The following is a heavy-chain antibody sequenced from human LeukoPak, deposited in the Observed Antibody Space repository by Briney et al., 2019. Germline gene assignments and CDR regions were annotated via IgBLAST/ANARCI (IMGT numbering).Heavy chain of an antibody. V-gene: IGHV1-8*03. J-gene: IGHJ4*02. CDR3: ARGPLAPVYCTNGVCYDYYFDY. CDR2: MNPNSGNT. Sequence: GASVKVSCKASGYTFTSYDINWVRQATGQGLEWMGWMNPNSGNTGYAQKFQGRVTITRNTSISTAYMELSSLRSEDTAVYYCARGPLAPVYCTNGVCYDYYFDYWGQGTLVTVSS. D-gene: IGHD2-8*01. CDR1: GYTFTSYD.